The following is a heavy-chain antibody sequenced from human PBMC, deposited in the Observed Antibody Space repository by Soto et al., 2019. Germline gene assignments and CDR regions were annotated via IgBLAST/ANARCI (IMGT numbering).Heavy chain of an antibody. CDR3: AKDVSGGQCGC. V-gene: IGHV3-74*01. CDR2: IRSDGTAT. CDR1: GFTFSNYW. D-gene: IGHD6-19*01. J-gene: IGHJ4*02. Sequence: EMPLVESGGGLVQPGGSLRLSCVASGFTFSNYWMHWVRQDPGMGLVWVSSIRSDGTATQYADSVNGRFTVSRDNTKEGVEGQMTGRRAEDTGGYYGAKDVSGGQCGCWGRGGVVSVSS.